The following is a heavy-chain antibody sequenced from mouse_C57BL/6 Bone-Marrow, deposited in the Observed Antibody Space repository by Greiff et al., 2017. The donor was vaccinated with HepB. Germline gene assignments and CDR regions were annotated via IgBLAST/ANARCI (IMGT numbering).Heavy chain of an antibody. D-gene: IGHD1-1*01. Sequence: QVQLQQPGAELVKPGASVKLSCKASGYTFTSYWMQWVNQRPGQGLEWIGEIDPSDSYTNYSQKFKGKATLTVDTSSSTAYMQLSSLTSEDSAVYYCARSRTTVVDWFAYWGQGTLVTVSA. CDR1: GYTFTSYW. V-gene: IGHV1-50*01. CDR2: IDPSDSYT. J-gene: IGHJ3*01. CDR3: ARSRTTVVDWFAY.